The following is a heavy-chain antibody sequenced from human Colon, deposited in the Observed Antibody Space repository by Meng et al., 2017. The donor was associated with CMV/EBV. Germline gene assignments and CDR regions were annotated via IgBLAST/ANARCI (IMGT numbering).Heavy chain of an antibody. Sequence: GGSLRLSCEASGFSFSSYSMNWVRQAPGKGLEWVAYITSSSDAMYYADSVKGRFTISRDNAKNSLFLQMNSLRAEDTAVYYCARTFFGVYDSDAYNDYWGQGTLVTVSS. J-gene: IGHJ4*02. V-gene: IGHV3-48*04. CDR2: ITSSSDAM. CDR3: ARTFFGVYDSDAYNDY. CDR1: GFSFSSYS. D-gene: IGHD3-22*01.